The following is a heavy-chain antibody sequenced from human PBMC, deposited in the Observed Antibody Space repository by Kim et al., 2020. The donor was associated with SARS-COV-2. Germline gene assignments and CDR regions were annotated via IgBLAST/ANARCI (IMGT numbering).Heavy chain of an antibody. V-gene: IGHV4-34*01. CDR2: INHSGST. J-gene: IGHJ5*02. CDR3: ARGGGVQAAPWWFDP. D-gene: IGHD2-15*01. CDR1: GGSFSGYY. Sequence: SETLSLTCAVYGGSFSGYYWSWIRQPPGKGLEWIGEINHSGSTNYNPSLKSRVTISVDTSKNQFSLKLSSVTAADTAVYYCARGGGVQAAPWWFDPWGQGTLVTVSS.